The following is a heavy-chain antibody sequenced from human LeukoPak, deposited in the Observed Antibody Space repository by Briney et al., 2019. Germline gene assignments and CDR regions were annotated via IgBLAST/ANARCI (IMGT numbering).Heavy chain of an antibody. J-gene: IGHJ3*02. CDR2: IIPIFGTA. CDR1: GGTFSSYA. Sequence: EASVKVSCKASGGTFSSYAISWVRQAPGQGLEWMGGIIPIFGTANYAQKFQGRVTITTDESTSTAYMELSSLRSEDTAVYYCARDHSRCPPTTAMVCRNAFDIWGQGTMVTVSS. CDR3: ARDHSRCPPTTAMVCRNAFDI. V-gene: IGHV1-69*05. D-gene: IGHD5-18*01.